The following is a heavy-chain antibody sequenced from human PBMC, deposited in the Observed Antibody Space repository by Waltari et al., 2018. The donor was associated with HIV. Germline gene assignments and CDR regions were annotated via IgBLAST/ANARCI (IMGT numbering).Heavy chain of an antibody. CDR3: AKVDTHGYLPYN. CDR2: ISSSGTYI. V-gene: IGHV3-21*01. D-gene: IGHD5-12*01. J-gene: IGHJ4*02. Sequence: EVQLVESGGGLVKPGGPLRLTCAASGFTFRGHTMNWVRQAPGKGLEWVSSISSSGTYIYYVDSVQGRFTISRDNAKNSLYLQMNSLRVEDTAIYYCAKVDTHGYLPYNWGQGTLVTVSS. CDR1: GFTFRGHT.